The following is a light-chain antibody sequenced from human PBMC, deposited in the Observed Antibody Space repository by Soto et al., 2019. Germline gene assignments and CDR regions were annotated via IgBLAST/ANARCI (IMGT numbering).Light chain of an antibody. CDR1: QSVRSDY. J-gene: IGKJ2*01. CDR2: GAS. CDR3: QQYNTYFRT. V-gene: IGKV3-20*01. Sequence: EIVLTQSPGTLSLSPGERATLSCRASQSVRSDYLAWYQQKPGQAPRLHIYGASTRATGIPDRFTGSGSGTDFTLTISRLEPEDFAVYYCQQYNTYFRTFGQGTKLEIK.